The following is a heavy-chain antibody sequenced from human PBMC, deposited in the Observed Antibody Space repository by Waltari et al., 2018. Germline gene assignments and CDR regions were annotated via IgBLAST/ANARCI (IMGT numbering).Heavy chain of an antibody. D-gene: IGHD3-10*01. CDR1: GFTFSSYA. Sequence: EVQLLESGGGLVQPGGSLRLSCAASGFTFSSYALSWVRPAPGKGREWVSAISGSGGSTYYADSVKGRFTISRDNSKNTLYLQMNSLRAEDTAVYYCAKGDYYGSGSYWGIDYWGQGTLVTVSS. V-gene: IGHV3-23*01. J-gene: IGHJ4*02. CDR3: AKGDYYGSGSYWGIDY. CDR2: ISGSGGST.